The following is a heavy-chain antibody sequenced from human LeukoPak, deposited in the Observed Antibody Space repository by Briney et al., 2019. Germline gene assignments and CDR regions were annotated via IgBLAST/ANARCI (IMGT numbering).Heavy chain of an antibody. CDR3: ARGLKIGYSYGTIDY. J-gene: IGHJ4*02. CDR1: GFTFSSYS. D-gene: IGHD5-18*01. V-gene: IGHV3-48*04. CDR2: ISSSSSTI. Sequence: GGSLRLSCAASGFTFSSYSMNWVRQAPGKGLEWVSYISSSSSTIYYADSVKGRFTISRDNAKNSLYLQMNSLRAEDTAVYYCARGLKIGYSYGTIDYWGQGTLVTVSS.